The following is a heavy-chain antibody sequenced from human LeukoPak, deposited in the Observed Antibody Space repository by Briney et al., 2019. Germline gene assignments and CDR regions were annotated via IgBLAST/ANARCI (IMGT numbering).Heavy chain of an antibody. J-gene: IGHJ4*02. V-gene: IGHV1-2*02. CDR2: INPNSGGT. D-gene: IGHD2-15*01. CDR3: ARDALGWLSSLPSHNY. CDR1: GYTFTGYH. Sequence: ASVKVSCKASGYTFTGYHMHWVRQAPGQGLEWMGWINPNSGGTKYAQKFQGRVTMSRDASIGTAYMELSRLTYDDTAVYYCARDALGWLSSLPSHNYWGQGTVVTVAS.